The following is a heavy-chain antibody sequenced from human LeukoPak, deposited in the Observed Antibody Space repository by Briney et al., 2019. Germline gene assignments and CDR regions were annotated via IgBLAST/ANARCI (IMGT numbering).Heavy chain of an antibody. J-gene: IGHJ5*02. D-gene: IGHD6-13*01. V-gene: IGHV4-59*08. CDR1: GGSISSYY. Sequence: SETLSLTCTVSGGSISSYYWSWIRQPPGKGPEWIGYIYYSGSTNYNPSLKSRVTISVDTSKNQFSLKLSSVTAADTAVYYCARQAAAGTNWFDPWGQGTLVTVSS. CDR2: IYYSGST. CDR3: ARQAAAGTNWFDP.